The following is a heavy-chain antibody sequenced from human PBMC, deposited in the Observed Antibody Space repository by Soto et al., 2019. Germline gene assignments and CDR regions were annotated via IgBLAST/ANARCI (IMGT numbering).Heavy chain of an antibody. CDR3: ARVGRYCSGGSCPSNYYYYYGMDV. V-gene: IGHV3-74*01. J-gene: IGHJ6*02. D-gene: IGHD2-15*01. CDR1: GFTFSSYW. CDR2: ITNDGSST. Sequence: EVQLVESGGGLVQPGGSLRLSCAASGFTFSSYWMHWVRQAPGKGLVWVSRITNDGSSTSYADSVKGRFTISRDNAKNTLYLHMNSLRAEDTAVYYCARVGRYCSGGSCPSNYYYYYGMDVWGQRTTVTVSS.